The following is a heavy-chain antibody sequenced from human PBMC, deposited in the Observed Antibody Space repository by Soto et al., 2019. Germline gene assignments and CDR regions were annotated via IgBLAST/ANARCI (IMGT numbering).Heavy chain of an antibody. CDR2: IYYSGST. CDR3: ATSNWFDP. Sequence: QLQLQESGPGLVKPSETLSLTCTVSGGSISTSGYFWGWIRQPPGKGLEWIGTIYYSGSTYYNPSLKSRVTISVDTSKNQFSLKLSSVTAADTAVYYFATSNWFDPWGQGTLVTVSS. V-gene: IGHV4-39*01. D-gene: IGHD4-4*01. CDR1: GGSISTSGYF. J-gene: IGHJ5*02.